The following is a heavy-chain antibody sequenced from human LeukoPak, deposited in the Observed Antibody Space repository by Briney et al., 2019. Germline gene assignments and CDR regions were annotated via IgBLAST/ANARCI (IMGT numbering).Heavy chain of an antibody. Sequence: ASVKVSCKASGYTFTGYYMHWVRQAPGQGLEWMGGIIPIFGTANYAQKFQGRVTITADESTSTAYMELSSLRSEDTAVYYCARVHSSSWYWYFDLWGRGTLVTVSS. J-gene: IGHJ2*01. CDR3: ARVHSSSWYWYFDL. D-gene: IGHD6-13*01. CDR2: IIPIFGTA. CDR1: GYTFTGYY. V-gene: IGHV1-69*13.